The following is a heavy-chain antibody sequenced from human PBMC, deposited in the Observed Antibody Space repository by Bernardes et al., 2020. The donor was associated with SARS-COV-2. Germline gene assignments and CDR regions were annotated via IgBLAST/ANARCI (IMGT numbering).Heavy chain of an antibody. J-gene: IGHJ5*02. CDR3: ARSLTASASCGGDCYNNWFDP. V-gene: IGHV1-18*01. CDR2: LSASHGHT. CDR1: GYTFTSYG. Sequence: ASVKVSCKASGYTFTSYGISWVRQAPGQGLEWMGWLSASHGHTNHAQKLQGRVTMTTDTSTSTAYMELRSLRSDDTAVYYCARSLTASASCGGDCYNNWFDPWGQGTLVTVYS. D-gene: IGHD2-21*02.